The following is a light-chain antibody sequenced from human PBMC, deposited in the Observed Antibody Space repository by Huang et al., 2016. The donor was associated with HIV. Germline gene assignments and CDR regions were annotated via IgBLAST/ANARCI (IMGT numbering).Light chain of an antibody. CDR3: QQSYSTPYT. J-gene: IGKJ2*01. V-gene: IGKV1-39*01. CDR1: QRISSY. CDR2: AAS. Sequence: DIQMTQSPSSLSASVGDRVTITCRASQRISSYLNWYHQKPGKDPKLLIYAASSLQSGVPSRFSGSGSGTDFTLTISSLQPEDFATYYCQQSYSTPYTFGQGTKLEIK.